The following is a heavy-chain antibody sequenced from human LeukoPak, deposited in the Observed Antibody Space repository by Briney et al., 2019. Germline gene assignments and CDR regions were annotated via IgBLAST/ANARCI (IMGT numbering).Heavy chain of an antibody. CDR1: GFTFSSYA. D-gene: IGHD4-23*01. CDR2: ISYDGSNK. Sequence: GGSLRLSCAASGFTFSSYAMHWVRQAPGKGLEWVAVISYDGSNKYYADSVKGRFTISRDNSKNTLYLQMNSLRAEDAAVYYCARAGPTVVGAFDIWGQGTMVTVSS. V-gene: IGHV3-30-3*01. CDR3: ARAGPTVVGAFDI. J-gene: IGHJ3*02.